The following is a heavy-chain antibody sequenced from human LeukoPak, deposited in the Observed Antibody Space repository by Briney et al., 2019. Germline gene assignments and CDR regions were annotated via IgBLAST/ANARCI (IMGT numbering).Heavy chain of an antibody. CDR3: ARLGGLPNWFDP. J-gene: IGHJ5*02. V-gene: IGHV4-39*01. CDR1: GGSITSGGYY. CDR2: IHYSGNT. Sequence: SETLSLTCTVSGGSITSGGYYWGWIRQPPGKGLEWVGRIHYSGNTHNNPSLKSRVTISVDTSKNQFSLKLSSVTAADTAVYYCARLGGLPNWFDPWGQGTLVTVSS.